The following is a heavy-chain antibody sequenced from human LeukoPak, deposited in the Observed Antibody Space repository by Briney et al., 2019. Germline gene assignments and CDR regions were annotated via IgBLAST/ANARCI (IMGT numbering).Heavy chain of an antibody. Sequence: ASVTVSCKASGYTFTGYYMHWVRQAPGQGLEWMGWINPNSGGTNYAQKFQGRVTMTRDTSISTAYMELRSLRSDDTAVYYCARVVGSGSYLFDYWGQGTLVTVSS. CDR3: ARVVGSGSYLFDY. J-gene: IGHJ4*02. D-gene: IGHD3-10*01. CDR1: GYTFTGYY. V-gene: IGHV1-2*02. CDR2: INPNSGGT.